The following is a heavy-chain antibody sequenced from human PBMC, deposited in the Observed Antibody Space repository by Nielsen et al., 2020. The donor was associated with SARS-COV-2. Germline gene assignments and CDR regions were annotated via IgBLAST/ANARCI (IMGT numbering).Heavy chain of an antibody. CDR2: IYHYGRT. J-gene: IGHJ6*02. CDR1: GGSISHFY. Sequence: SETLSLTCTVSGGSISHFYWSWIRQPPGKGLEWIGYIYHYGRTDFNPSLESRATISVDTSKNQLSLKLSSVTAAVTAVYYCAKYYYSGLDVWGQGTTVTVSS. CDR3: AKYYYSGLDV. V-gene: IGHV4-59*01.